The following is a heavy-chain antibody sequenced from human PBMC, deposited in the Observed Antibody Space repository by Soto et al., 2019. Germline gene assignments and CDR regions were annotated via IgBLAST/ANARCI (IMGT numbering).Heavy chain of an antibody. CDR2: ISYDGSNK. D-gene: IGHD3-22*01. CDR1: GFTFSSYG. Sequence: QVPLVESGGGVVKPGRSLRLSCAASGFTFSSYGMYWVRQAPGKGLEWVAVISYDGSNKYYADSVKGRFTISRDNSKNTLYLQMNSLRAEDTAVYYCAKNTWGYYDSSGYYYGGGDDYWGQGTLVTVSS. CDR3: AKNTWGYYDSSGYYYGGGDDY. J-gene: IGHJ4*02. V-gene: IGHV3-30*18.